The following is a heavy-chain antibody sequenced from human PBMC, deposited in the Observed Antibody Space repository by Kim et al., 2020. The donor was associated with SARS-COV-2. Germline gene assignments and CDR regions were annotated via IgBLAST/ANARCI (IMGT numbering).Heavy chain of an antibody. J-gene: IGHJ4*02. CDR3: ARDQGIAARRGFVDY. D-gene: IGHD6-6*01. CDR1: GFTFSSYA. V-gene: IGHV3-30*04. CDR2: ISYDGSNK. Sequence: GGSLRLSCAASGFTFSSYAMHWVRQAPGKGLEWVAVISYDGSNKYYADSVKGRFTISRDNSKNTLYLQMNRLRAEDTAVYYCARDQGIAARRGFVDYCGPEALVIVSS.